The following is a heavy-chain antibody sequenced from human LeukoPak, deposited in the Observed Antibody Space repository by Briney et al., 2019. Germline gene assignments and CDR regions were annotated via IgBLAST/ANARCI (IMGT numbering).Heavy chain of an antibody. CDR1: GFTFSSYS. Sequence: GGSLRLSCAASGFTFSSYSMNWVRQAPGKGLEWVSSISSSSSCIYYADSVKGRFTISRDNAKNSLYLQMNSLRAEDTAVYYCARATDYYDSSGYYPKYGMDVWGQGTTVTVSS. D-gene: IGHD3-22*01. CDR2: ISSSSSCI. V-gene: IGHV3-21*01. J-gene: IGHJ6*02. CDR3: ARATDYYDSSGYYPKYGMDV.